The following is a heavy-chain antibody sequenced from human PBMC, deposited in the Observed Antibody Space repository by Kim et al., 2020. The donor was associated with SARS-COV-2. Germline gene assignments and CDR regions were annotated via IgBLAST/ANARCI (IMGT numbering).Heavy chain of an antibody. CDR3: ARVMRYCGGDYYYAFDI. CDR2: ISSSSSYI. D-gene: IGHD2-21*02. J-gene: IGHJ3*02. CDR1: GFTFSSYS. V-gene: IGHV3-21*01. Sequence: GGSLRLSCAASGFTFSSYSMNWVRQAPGKGLEWVSSISSSSSYIYYADSVKGRFTISRDNAKNSLYLQMNSLRAEDTAVYYCARVMRYCGGDYYYAFDIWGQGTMVTVSS.